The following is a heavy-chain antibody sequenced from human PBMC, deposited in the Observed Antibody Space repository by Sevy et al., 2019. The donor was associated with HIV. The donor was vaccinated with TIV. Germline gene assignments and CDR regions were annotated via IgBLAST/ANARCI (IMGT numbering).Heavy chain of an antibody. D-gene: IGHD7-27*01. CDR2: ISSNGGST. CDR3: AREELGSPTGAFDI. Sequence: GGSLRLSCAASGFTFSSYAMHCVRQAPGKGLEYVSAISSNGGSTYYADSVKGRFTISRDNSKNTLYLQMGSLRAEDMAVYYCAREELGSPTGAFDIWGQGTTVTVSS. CDR1: GFTFSSYA. J-gene: IGHJ3*02. V-gene: IGHV3-64*02.